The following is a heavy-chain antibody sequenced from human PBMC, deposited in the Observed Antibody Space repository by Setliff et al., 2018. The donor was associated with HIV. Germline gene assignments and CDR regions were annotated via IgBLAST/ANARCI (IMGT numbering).Heavy chain of an antibody. CDR3: ARVRLYSSALDY. CDR1: GFTVSSHY. J-gene: IGHJ4*02. Sequence: PGGSLRLSCAASGFTVSSHYMSWVRQAPGKGLEWVSTIYSDGSTYHADSVKGRFTLSRDTSKSTLSLQMNSLRPEDTAVFYCARVRLYSSALDYWGQGTLVTVSS. CDR2: IYSDGST. V-gene: IGHV3-66*02. D-gene: IGHD3-22*01.